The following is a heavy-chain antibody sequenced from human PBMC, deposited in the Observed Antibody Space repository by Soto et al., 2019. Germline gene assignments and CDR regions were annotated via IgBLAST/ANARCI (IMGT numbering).Heavy chain of an antibody. J-gene: IGHJ3*02. Sequence: TXPLSRPLNISGVAIMSHFWSWIRQAPGKGPELVGYIYHTVNTNYNPALKSRVTISMDTSKNQLSLQLSSVTAADTAVYYCARLQYTVVTALDIWGQGTMVTVSS. D-gene: IGHD2-15*01. CDR2: IYHTVNT. V-gene: IGHV4-59*11. CDR1: GVAIMSHF. CDR3: ARLQYTVVTALDI.